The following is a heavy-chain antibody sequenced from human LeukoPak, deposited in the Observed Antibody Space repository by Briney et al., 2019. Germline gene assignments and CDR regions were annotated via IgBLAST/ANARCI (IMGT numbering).Heavy chain of an antibody. J-gene: IGHJ4*02. Sequence: PGGSLRLSCAASGFTFSSYWMTWVRQTPGKGLEWVANIRMDGGERYYMDSVEGRFTISRDNAKNSLYLQMYSLRPEDTAVYYCARDKGYNSAYWGRGTLVTVSS. CDR1: GFTFSSYW. CDR2: IRMDGGER. V-gene: IGHV3-7*01. CDR3: ARDKGYNSAY. D-gene: IGHD5-24*01.